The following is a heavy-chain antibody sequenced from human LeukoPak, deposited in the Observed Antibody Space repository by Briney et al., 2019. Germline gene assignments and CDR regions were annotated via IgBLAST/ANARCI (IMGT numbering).Heavy chain of an antibody. D-gene: IGHD2-2*01. V-gene: IGHV7-4-1*02. CDR2: INTNTGNP. Sequence: ASVKVSCKASGYTFTSYAINWVRQAPGQGLEWMGWINTNTGNPTYAQGFTGRFVFSLDTSVNTAYLQISSLKTEDTAVYYCAKVQGYCSETSCYPDYWGQGTLVTVSP. CDR1: GYTFTSYA. CDR3: AKVQGYCSETSCYPDY. J-gene: IGHJ4*02.